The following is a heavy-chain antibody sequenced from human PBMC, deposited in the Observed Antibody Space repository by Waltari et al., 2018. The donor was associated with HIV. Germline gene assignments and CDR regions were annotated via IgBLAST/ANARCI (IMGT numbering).Heavy chain of an antibody. V-gene: IGHV3-30*04. CDR1: GFTFSSYA. D-gene: IGHD3-16*02. CDR2: ISYDGSNK. CDR3: AREVDYVWGSYPYDAFDI. J-gene: IGHJ3*02. Sequence: QVQLVESGGGVVQPGRSLRLSCAASGFTFSSYAMHWVRQAPGKGLEWVACISYDGSNKYYADAVKGRFTISRDNSKNTLYLQMNSLRAEDTAVYYWAREVDYVWGSYPYDAFDIWGQGTMVTVSS.